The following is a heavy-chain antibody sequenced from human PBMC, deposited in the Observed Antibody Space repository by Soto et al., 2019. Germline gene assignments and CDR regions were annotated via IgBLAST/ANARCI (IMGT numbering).Heavy chain of an antibody. CDR2: IYYSGST. V-gene: IGHV4-59*08. CDR1: GGSISSYY. CDR3: ARLYRNWFDP. J-gene: IGHJ5*02. D-gene: IGHD2-15*01. Sequence: TSETLSLTCTVSGGSISSYYWSWIRQPPGKGLEWIGYIYYSGSTNYNPSLKSRVTISVDTSKNQFSLKLSSVTAADTAVYYCARLYRNWFDPWGQGTLVTVSS.